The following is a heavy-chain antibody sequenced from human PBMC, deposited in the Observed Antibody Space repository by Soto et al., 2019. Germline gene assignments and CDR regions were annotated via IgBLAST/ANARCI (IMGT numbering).Heavy chain of an antibody. CDR2: INHSGST. D-gene: IGHD3-16*01. CDR3: ARHGLTAYMVYYFDF. V-gene: IGHV4-34*01. Sequence: SETLSLTCAVYGGSFSGYYWSWIRQPPGKGLEWIGEINHSGSTNYNPSLKSRVTISVDTSENQFSLTLTSVTAADTAVYYCARHGLTAYMVYYFDFWGQGTLVTVSS. J-gene: IGHJ4*02. CDR1: GGSFSGYY.